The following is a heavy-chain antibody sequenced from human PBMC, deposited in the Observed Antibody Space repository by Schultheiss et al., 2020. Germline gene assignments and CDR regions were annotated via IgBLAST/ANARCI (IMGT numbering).Heavy chain of an antibody. CDR3: ARVRGYSSSPC. J-gene: IGHJ4*02. D-gene: IGHD6-6*01. CDR1: GFTFSSYA. CDR2: ISYDGSNK. V-gene: IGHV3-30-3*01. Sequence: GGSLRLSCAASGFTFSSYAMHWVRQAPGKGLEWVAVISYDGSNKYYADSVKGRFTISRDNSKNTLYLQMNSLRAEDTAVYYCARVRGYSSSPCWGQGTLVTVSS.